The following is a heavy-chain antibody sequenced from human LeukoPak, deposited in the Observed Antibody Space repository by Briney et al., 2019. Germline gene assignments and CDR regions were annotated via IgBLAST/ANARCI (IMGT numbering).Heavy chain of an antibody. J-gene: IGHJ3*02. D-gene: IGHD3-3*01. CDR3: ARSFYDFLNGPYEEAFDM. CDR1: GFTFSDYY. V-gene: IGHV3-11*03. Sequence: GGSLRLSCAASGFTFSDYYMTWIRQAPGKGLEWLSYISGSGSYTNYAESVKGRFTVSRDNAKNSLYLQMNSLRAEDTAVYYCARSFYDFLNGPYEEAFDMWGQGTMVTVSS. CDR2: ISGSGSYT.